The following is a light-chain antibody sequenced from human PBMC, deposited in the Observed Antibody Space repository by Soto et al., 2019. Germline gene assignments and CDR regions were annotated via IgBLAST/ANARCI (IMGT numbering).Light chain of an antibody. CDR1: SSDIGAYDH. J-gene: IGLJ1*01. V-gene: IGLV2-14*01. CDR3: ISYTVSGSYV. Sequence: QSALTQPASVSGSPGQSITISCSGTSSDIGAYDHVAWFQQFPGKTPKLAIYSVSNRPSGVSYRFSGSKSGNTASLTISGLQADEEADYYCISYTVSGSYVFGTGTKVTVL. CDR2: SVS.